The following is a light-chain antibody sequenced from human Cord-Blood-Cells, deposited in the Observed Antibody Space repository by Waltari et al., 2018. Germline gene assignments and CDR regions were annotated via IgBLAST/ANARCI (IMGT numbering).Light chain of an antibody. J-gene: IGLJ1*01. CDR3: QSYDSSLSGPSYV. V-gene: IGLV1-40*01. CDR2: GNS. Sequence: QSVLTQPPSVSGAPGQRVTISCTGSSPNIGAGYDVHWYQQLPGTAPKLLIYGNSNRPSGVPVRFSGSKSGTSASLAITGLQAEDEADYYCQSYDSSLSGPSYVFGTGTKVTVL. CDR1: SPNIGAGYD.